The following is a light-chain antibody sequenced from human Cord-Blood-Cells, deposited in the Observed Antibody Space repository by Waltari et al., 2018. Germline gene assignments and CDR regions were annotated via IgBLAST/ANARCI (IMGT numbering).Light chain of an antibody. Sequence: QSALTQPASVSGSPGQSITISCTGTSSDVGGYHYVSWYQQHPGKAPKLMIYDVSNLPSGVSNRFSGSKSGNTASLTISGLQAEDEADYYCSSYTSSSTLVFGGGTKLTVL. J-gene: IGLJ2*01. V-gene: IGLV2-14*01. CDR1: SSDVGGYHY. CDR3: SSYTSSSTLV. CDR2: DVS.